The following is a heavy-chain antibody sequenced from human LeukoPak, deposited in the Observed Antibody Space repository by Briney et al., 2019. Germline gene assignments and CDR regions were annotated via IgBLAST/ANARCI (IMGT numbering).Heavy chain of an antibody. Sequence: GGSLRLSCAASGFTFSSYWMSWVRQAPGKGLEWVSVIYSGGSTYCADSVKGRFTISRDNSKNTLYLQMNSLRAEDTAVYYCARGGGRSSSYFYYYYYYMDVWGKGTTVTISS. J-gene: IGHJ6*03. D-gene: IGHD6-13*01. V-gene: IGHV3-53*01. CDR2: IYSGGST. CDR3: ARGGGRSSSYFYYYYYYMDV. CDR1: GFTFSSYW.